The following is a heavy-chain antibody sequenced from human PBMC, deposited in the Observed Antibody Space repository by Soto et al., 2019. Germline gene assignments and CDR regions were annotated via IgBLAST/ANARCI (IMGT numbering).Heavy chain of an antibody. CDR3: ARWASY. Sequence: LSLTCDVSGGSFSGYYWTWIRQPPGKGLEWIGEMNRSGDIKYNPSLVSRVTISADTSTNQFSLKLTSVTAADTAVYFCARWASYWGQGALVTVSS. CDR2: MNRSGDI. CDR1: GGSFSGYY. J-gene: IGHJ4*02. V-gene: IGHV4-34*01.